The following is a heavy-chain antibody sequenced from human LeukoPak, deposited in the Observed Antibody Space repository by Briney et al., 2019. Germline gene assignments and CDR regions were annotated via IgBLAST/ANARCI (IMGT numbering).Heavy chain of an antibody. CDR1: GGSIGNYY. Sequence: SESLSLTCTVSGGSIGNYYWSWIRQPPGKGLEWLGYIYYSGITNYNPSLKSRVTISVDTSKNQFSLKLSSVTAADTAVYYCASLVDTAMDIFWGQGTLVTVSS. CDR3: ASLVDTAMDIF. V-gene: IGHV4-59*08. J-gene: IGHJ4*02. CDR2: IYYSGIT. D-gene: IGHD5-18*01.